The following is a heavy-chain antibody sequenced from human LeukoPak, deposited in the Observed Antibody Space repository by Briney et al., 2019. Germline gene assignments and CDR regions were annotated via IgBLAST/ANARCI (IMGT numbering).Heavy chain of an antibody. D-gene: IGHD5-12*01. CDR1: GYTFTSYD. CDR2: MNPNSGNT. J-gene: IGHJ4*02. Sequence: GASVKVSCKASGYTFTSYDINWVRQATGQGLEWMGWMNPNSGNTGYAQKFQGRVTMTRNTSISTAYMELSSLRSEDTAVYYCARGRKWLRLGRDYYFDYWGQGTLVTVSS. CDR3: ARGRKWLRLGRDYYFDY. V-gene: IGHV1-8*01.